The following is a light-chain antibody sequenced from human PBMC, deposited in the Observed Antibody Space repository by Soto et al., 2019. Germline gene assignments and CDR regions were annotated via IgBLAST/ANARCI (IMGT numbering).Light chain of an antibody. Sequence: EIXLTQSPGTLSLSPGERATLSCRASQSVSSGYLAWYQQKPGQAPRLLIYGASSRATGIPDRFSGSGSGTDFTLTISRLEPEDFAVCYCQQYGSSPPFGGGTKVEIK. V-gene: IGKV3-20*01. J-gene: IGKJ4*01. CDR2: GAS. CDR1: QSVSSGY. CDR3: QQYGSSPP.